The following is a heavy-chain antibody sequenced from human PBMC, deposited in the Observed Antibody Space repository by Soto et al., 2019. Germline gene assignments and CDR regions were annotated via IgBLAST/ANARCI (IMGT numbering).Heavy chain of an antibody. CDR2: IYYSGST. V-gene: IGHV4-61*01. CDR1: GGSVSSGSYY. J-gene: IGHJ6*02. CDR3: ARERLGSAYYYGLDV. Sequence: QVQLQESGPGLVKPSETLSLTCAVSGGSVSSGSYYWSWIRQPPGKGLEWIGYIYYSGSTNYNPSLKSRITISVDTSENRFSLKLSSVTAADTAVYYCARERLGSAYYYGLDVWGQGTTVTVSS. D-gene: IGHD3-10*01.